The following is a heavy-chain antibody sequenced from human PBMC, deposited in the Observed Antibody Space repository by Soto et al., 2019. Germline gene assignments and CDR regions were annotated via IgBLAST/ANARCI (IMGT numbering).Heavy chain of an antibody. CDR3: AREASYGRLGHFDS. J-gene: IGHJ4*02. Sequence: QVQLQESGPGLVKPSQTLSLTCTVSGGSISSGGYYWSWIRQHPGKGLEWIGYIYYSGSTYYNPSLKSRVTISVETSKNQFSLEVSSVTAADTAVYYCAREASYGRLGHFDSWGQGTLVTVSS. D-gene: IGHD5-18*01. V-gene: IGHV4-31*03. CDR1: GGSISSGGYY. CDR2: IYYSGST.